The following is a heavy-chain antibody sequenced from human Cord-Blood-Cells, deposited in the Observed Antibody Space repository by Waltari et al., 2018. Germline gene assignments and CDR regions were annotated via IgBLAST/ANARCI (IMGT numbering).Heavy chain of an antibody. D-gene: IGHD3-10*01. CDR2: INHSGST. V-gene: IGHV4-34*01. CDR3: ASERGSGSYLNWFDP. CDR1: GGSFSGYY. Sequence: QLQLQESGPGLVKPSETLSLTCAVYGGSFSGYYWSWIRQPPGKGLEWIGEINHSGSTNYNPSLKSRVTISVDTAKNQFSLKLSSVTAADTAVYYCASERGSGSYLNWFDPWGQGTLVTVSS. J-gene: IGHJ5*02.